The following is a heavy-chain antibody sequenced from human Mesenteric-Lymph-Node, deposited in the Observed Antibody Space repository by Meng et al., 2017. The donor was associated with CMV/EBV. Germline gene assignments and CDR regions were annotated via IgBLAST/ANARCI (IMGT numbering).Heavy chain of an antibody. J-gene: IGHJ4*02. V-gene: IGHV4-59*01. CDR1: GGSISSNY. D-gene: IGHD1-26*01. CDR2: IYYTGST. CDR3: ARLRGSYNPLDY. Sequence: SETLSLTCTVSGGSISSNYWTWIRQPPGKGLELIGYIYYTGSTTYNPSLKSRVTISIDASKNQFSLRLSSVTAADTAAYYCARLRGSYNPLDYWGQGTRVTVSS.